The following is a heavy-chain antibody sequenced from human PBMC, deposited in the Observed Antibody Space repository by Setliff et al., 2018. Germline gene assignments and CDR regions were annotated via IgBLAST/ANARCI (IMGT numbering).Heavy chain of an antibody. V-gene: IGHV4-59*01. J-gene: IGHJ4*02. Sequence: LSLTCSVSGGSINRDYWNWIRQPPGKGLEWLGYIHYSGNTNYNPSLKSRVTISFNTSKNQISLNLSSVTPADTAVYYCARGRYYESNSYYFPFDFWGQGMLVTVSS. CDR3: ARGRYYESNSYYFPFDF. CDR1: GGSINRDY. CDR2: IHYSGNT. D-gene: IGHD3-22*01.